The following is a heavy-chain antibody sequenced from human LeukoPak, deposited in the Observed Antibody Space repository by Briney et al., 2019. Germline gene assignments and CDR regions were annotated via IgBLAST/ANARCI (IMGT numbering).Heavy chain of an antibody. J-gene: IGHJ4*02. D-gene: IGHD3-3*01. V-gene: IGHV4-34*01. CDR2: INHSGST. CDR1: GGSFSGYY. CDR3: ARGWYFGVVIIGLDY. Sequence: SETLSLTCAVYGGSFSGYYWSWIRQPPGKGLEWIGEINHSGSTNYNPSLKSRVTISVDTSKNQFSLKLSSVTAADTAVYYRARGWYFGVVIIGLDYWGQGTLVTVSS.